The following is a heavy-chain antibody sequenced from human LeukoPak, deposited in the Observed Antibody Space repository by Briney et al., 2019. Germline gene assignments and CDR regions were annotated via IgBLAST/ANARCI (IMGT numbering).Heavy chain of an antibody. J-gene: IGHJ4*01. Sequence: PGGSLRLPCAASGFTFRDYYMSWIRQAPGKGLEWISYISRNSDYADSVKGRFIISRDNAKNSLYLQMNSLRAEDTAVYYCARGGGTYFSDYWGQGTLVTVSS. CDR3: ARGGGTYFSDY. CDR1: GFTFRDYY. D-gene: IGHD1-26*01. V-gene: IGHV3-11*05. CDR2: ISRNS.